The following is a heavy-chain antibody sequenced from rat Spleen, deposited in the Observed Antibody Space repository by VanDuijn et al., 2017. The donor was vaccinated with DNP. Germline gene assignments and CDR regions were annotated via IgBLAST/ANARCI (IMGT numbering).Heavy chain of an antibody. V-gene: IGHV2-47*01. CDR3: ARYYGYNYYAMDA. Sequence: QVQLKESGPGLVQPSQTLSLTCTVSGFSLTSYTVNWVRQPPGKGLDWMGVIWSNGGTDYNSAIKSRLSISRDTSKSQVFLKMNSLQTEDTAMYFCARYYGYNYYAMDAWGQGTSVTVSS. J-gene: IGHJ4*01. D-gene: IGHD1-9*01. CDR2: IWSNGGT. CDR1: GFSLTSYT.